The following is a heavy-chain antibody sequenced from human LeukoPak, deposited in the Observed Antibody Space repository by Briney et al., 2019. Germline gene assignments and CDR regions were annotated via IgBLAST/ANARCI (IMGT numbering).Heavy chain of an antibody. V-gene: IGHV4-34*01. D-gene: IGHD6-19*01. Sequence: SETLSLTCAVYGGSFSGYYWSWIRQPPGKGLEWIGEINHSGSTNYNPSLKSRVTISVDTSKNQFSLKLSSVTAADTAVYYCARGRIAVAGSRPNYMDVWGKGTTVTVSS. CDR1: GGSFSGYY. CDR2: INHSGST. CDR3: ARGRIAVAGSRPNYMDV. J-gene: IGHJ6*03.